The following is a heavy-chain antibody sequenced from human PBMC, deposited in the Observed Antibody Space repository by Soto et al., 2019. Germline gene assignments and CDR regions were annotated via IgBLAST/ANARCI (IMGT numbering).Heavy chain of an antibody. D-gene: IGHD2-21*01. V-gene: IGHV1-18*01. CDR1: GYTFTSYG. Sequence: ASVKVSCKAAGYTFTSYGISWVRQAPGQGLERMGWISAYNGNTNYAQKLQGRVTMTTDTSTSTAYMELRSLRSDDTAVYYCSIDTLYFFFFCGSTYYYYYMYVSGKGTTVTVSS. CDR3: SIDTLYFFFFCGSTYYYYYMYV. J-gene: IGHJ6*03. CDR2: ISAYNGNT.